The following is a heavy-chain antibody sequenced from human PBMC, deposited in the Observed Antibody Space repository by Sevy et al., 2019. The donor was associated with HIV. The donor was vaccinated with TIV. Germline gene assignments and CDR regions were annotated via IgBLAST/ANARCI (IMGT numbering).Heavy chain of an antibody. CDR1: GFTVSSNY. CDR3: ARAYSSGWYDY. V-gene: IGHV3-13*01. Sequence: GGSLRLSCAASGFTVSSNYMSWVRQAPGKGLEWVSAIGTAGDTYYPGSVKGRFTISRENAKNSLYLQMNSLRVGDTAVYYCARAYSSGWYDYWGQGTLVTVSS. J-gene: IGHJ4*02. CDR2: IGTAGDT. D-gene: IGHD6-19*01.